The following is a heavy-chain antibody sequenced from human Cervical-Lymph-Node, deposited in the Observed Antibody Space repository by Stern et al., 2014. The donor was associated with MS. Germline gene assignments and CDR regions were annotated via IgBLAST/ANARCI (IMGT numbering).Heavy chain of an antibody. CDR3: ARIPITIPHILRYXXXMDV. CDR1: GFSLSNARMG. V-gene: IGHV2-26*01. D-gene: IGHD3-3*01. Sequence: ESGPVLVKPTETLTLTCTVSGFSLSNARMGVSWIRQPPGKALEXLAHLFSTDEKSYSTSLKSRLTISKDTSKSQVVLTMTNMDPVDTATYYCARIPITIPHILRYXXXMDVWGQGTTVTVSS. J-gene: IGHJ6*02. CDR2: LFSTDEK.